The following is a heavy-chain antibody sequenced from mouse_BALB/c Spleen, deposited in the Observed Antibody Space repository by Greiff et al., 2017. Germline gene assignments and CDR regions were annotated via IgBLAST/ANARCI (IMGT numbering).Heavy chain of an antibody. CDR2: INPSNGRT. Sequence: QVQLQQPGAELVKPGASVKLSCKASGYTFTSYWMHWVKQRPGQGLEWIGEINPSNGRTNYNEKFKSKATLTVDKSSSTAYMQLSSLTSEDSAVYYCAREIYYGIYYFDYWGQGTTLTVSS. D-gene: IGHD2-1*01. CDR3: AREIYYGIYYFDY. V-gene: IGHV1S81*02. CDR1: GYTFTSYW. J-gene: IGHJ2*01.